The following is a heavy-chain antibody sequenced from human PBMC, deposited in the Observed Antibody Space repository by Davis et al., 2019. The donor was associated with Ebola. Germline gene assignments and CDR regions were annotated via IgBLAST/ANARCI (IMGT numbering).Heavy chain of an antibody. Sequence: GESLKISCVASGFTFTSFAIHWVRQSPGKGLEWVALISHDGSNIDYADSVKGRFTISRDNSNNTVSLVMKSLRPDDTALYYCARVRRRPYYYYGMDVWGYGTAVTVSS. CDR3: ARVRRRPYYYYGMDV. CDR1: GFTFTSFA. J-gene: IGHJ6*04. D-gene: IGHD6-25*01. V-gene: IGHV3-30-3*01. CDR2: ISHDGSNI.